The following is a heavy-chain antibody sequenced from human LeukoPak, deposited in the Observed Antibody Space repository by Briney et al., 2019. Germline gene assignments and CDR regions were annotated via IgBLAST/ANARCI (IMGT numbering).Heavy chain of an antibody. Sequence: PGGSLRLSCAASGFTFSRDWMHWVRQAPGKGLEWVSGISGSGDSTYYGDSVKGRFTISIDNSKNMLYLQMNSLRAEDTAVYYCAKEKQRNFDYWGQGTLVTVSS. CDR2: ISGSGDST. CDR3: AKEKQRNFDY. V-gene: IGHV3-23*01. CDR1: GFTFSRDW. J-gene: IGHJ4*02.